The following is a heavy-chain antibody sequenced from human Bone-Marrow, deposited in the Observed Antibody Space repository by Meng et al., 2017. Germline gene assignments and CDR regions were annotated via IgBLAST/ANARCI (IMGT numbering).Heavy chain of an antibody. CDR1: GFTFSSYA. CDR2: ISGSGGST. Sequence: GGSLRLSCAASGFTFSSYAMSWVRQAPGKGLEWVSAISGSGGSTYYADSVKGRFTISRDNSKNTLYLQMNSLRAEDTAVYYCAKQSGILTGYYSDYYYYGLDVWDQGTTVTVS. CDR3: AKQSGILTGYYSDYYYYGLDV. D-gene: IGHD3-9*01. V-gene: IGHV3-23*01. J-gene: IGHJ6*02.